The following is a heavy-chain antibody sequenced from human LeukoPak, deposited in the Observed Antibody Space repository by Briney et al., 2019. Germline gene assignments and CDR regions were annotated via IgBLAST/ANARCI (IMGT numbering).Heavy chain of an antibody. CDR2: INPNSGGT. Sequence: GASVKVSCKASGYTFTGYYMHWVRQAPGQGLEWMGWINPNSGGTNYAQKFQGRVTMTRDTSISTAYMELSRLRSDDTAVYYCARVEMVILAYFDYWGQGTLVTVSS. J-gene: IGHJ4*02. CDR3: ARVEMVILAYFDY. D-gene: IGHD2-8*01. V-gene: IGHV1-2*02. CDR1: GYTFTGYY.